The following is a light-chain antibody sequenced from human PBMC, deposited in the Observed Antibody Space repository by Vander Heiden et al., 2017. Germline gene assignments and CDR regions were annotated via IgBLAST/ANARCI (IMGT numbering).Light chain of an antibody. Sequence: QLVLTQSPSASASLGASLKLTCTLSSAHTSYAIAWHQQQPEKGPRYLMRLDSDGSHSKGDGIPDRFSGSSSGFERYLTISSLQSEDEADYYCQTWGTGMVFGGGTKLTVL. J-gene: IGLJ3*02. CDR2: LDSDGSH. CDR1: SAHTSYA. CDR3: QTWGTGMV. V-gene: IGLV4-69*01.